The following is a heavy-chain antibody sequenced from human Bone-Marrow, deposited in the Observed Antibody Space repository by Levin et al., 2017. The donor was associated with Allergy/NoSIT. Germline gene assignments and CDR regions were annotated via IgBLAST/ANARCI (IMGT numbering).Heavy chain of an antibody. D-gene: IGHD1-14*01. J-gene: IGHJ4*02. V-gene: IGHV1-18*01. CDR1: GYAFADHG. Sequence: GASVKVSCRASGYAFADHGFIWVRQAPGEGLEWMGWISCYNGNTLYAHKFQGRVAMTRDTSTTTAYMELRSLTSDDTAVYYCARVGRTVSASQPAYWGQGTLVTVSS. CDR2: ISCYNGNT. CDR3: ARVGRTVSASQPAY.